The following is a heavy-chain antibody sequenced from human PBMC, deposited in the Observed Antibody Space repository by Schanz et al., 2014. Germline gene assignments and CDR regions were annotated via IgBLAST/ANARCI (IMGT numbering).Heavy chain of an antibody. Sequence: QVQLVESGGGVVQPGRSLRLSFSSCFFTFRLSGMHWVRQAPGKGLEWVAVIWYDGNNKYYADSVKGRFTISRDNSKNTLYLEMNSLRAEDTALYYCGKDPHKDYGGKPQTLDMWGQGTMVTVSS. V-gene: IGHV3-33*06. J-gene: IGHJ3*02. CDR2: IWYDGNNK. D-gene: IGHD4-17*01. CDR3: GKDPHKDYGGKPQTLDM. CDR1: FFTFRLSG.